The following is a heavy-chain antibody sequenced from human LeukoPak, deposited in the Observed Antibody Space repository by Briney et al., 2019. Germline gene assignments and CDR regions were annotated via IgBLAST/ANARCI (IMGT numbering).Heavy chain of an antibody. CDR3: ARMGGIVVVPAALGY. J-gene: IGHJ4*02. D-gene: IGHD2-2*01. CDR1: GGSISSYY. V-gene: IGHV4-38-2*02. CDR2: IYHSGST. Sequence: SETLSLTCTVSGGSISSYYWGWIRQPPGKGLEWIGSIYHSGSTYYNPSLKSRVTISVDTSKNQFSLKLSSVTAADTAVYYCARMGGIVVVPAALGYWGQGTLVTVSS.